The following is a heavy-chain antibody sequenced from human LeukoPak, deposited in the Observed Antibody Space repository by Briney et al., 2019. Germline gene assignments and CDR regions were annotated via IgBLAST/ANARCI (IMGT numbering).Heavy chain of an antibody. J-gene: IGHJ4*02. D-gene: IGHD4-23*01. CDR1: GFIFSSYY. Sequence: GGSLRLSCAASGFIFSSYYMNWVRQAPGKGLEWVSTISSSSSYIYYADSVQGRFTASRDNAKNLLYLQVNSLRAEDTAVYYCASGEVGTPFDYWGQGTLVTVSS. V-gene: IGHV3-21*01. CDR3: ASGEVGTPFDY. CDR2: ISSSSSYI.